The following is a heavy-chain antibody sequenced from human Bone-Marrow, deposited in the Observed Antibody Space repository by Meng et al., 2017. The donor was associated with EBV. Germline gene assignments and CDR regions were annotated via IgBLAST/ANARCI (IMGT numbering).Heavy chain of an antibody. D-gene: IGHD3/OR15-3a*01. Sequence: VQLPEVRGGLVQPGGSLRISCAASGFTLSSYWMHWVRQAPGKGLVWVSHINNDGSSTNYADSVKGRFTISKDNAKNTLYLQMNSLRAEDTAVYYCATGTGYYPYNWFDPWGQGTLVTVSS. J-gene: IGHJ5*02. CDR3: ATGTGYYPYNWFDP. CDR2: INNDGSST. V-gene: IGHV3-74*01. CDR1: GFTLSSYW.